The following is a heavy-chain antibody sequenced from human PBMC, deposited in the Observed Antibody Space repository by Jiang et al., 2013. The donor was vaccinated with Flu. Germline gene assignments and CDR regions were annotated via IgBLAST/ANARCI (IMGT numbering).Heavy chain of an antibody. D-gene: IGHD1-26*01. CDR3: VHSGVFSGGYRIHFDY. CDR2: IYWDDDK. Sequence: KPTQTLTLTCTFSGFSLSTSGVGVGWIRQPPGKALEWLALIYWDDDKLYSPSLKSRLTLTKDTSKNQAVLTMTNMDPVDTATYYCVHSGVFSGGYRIHFDYWGQGTLVTVSS. V-gene: IGHV2-5*02. J-gene: IGHJ4*02. CDR1: GFSLSTSGVG.